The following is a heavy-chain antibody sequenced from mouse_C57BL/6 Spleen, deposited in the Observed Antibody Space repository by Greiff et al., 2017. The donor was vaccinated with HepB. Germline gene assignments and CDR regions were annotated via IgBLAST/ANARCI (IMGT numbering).Heavy chain of an antibody. Sequence: EVQRVESGGGLVQPKGSLKLSCAASGFSFNTYAMNWVRQAPGKGLEWVARIRSKSNNYATYYADSVKDRFTISRDDSESMLYLQMNNLKTEDTAMYYCVRSLYDGHDWFAYWGQGTLVTVSA. J-gene: IGHJ3*01. V-gene: IGHV10-1*01. CDR1: GFSFNTYA. D-gene: IGHD2-3*01. CDR2: IRSKSNNYAT. CDR3: VRSLYDGHDWFAY.